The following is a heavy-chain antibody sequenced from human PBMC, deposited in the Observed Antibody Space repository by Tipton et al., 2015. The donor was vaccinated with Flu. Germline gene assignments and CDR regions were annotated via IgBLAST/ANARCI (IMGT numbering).Heavy chain of an antibody. Sequence: GLVKPSGTLSLTCAVSGYSVSSGYYWGWIRQPPGKGLEWIGNVFYTGNTDYNPSLRSRVTISVDTSKNQFSLNLRSVTAADTAVYYCAAVAGNGNWFDPWGQGALVTVPS. CDR1: GYSVSSGYY. CDR2: VFYTGNT. D-gene: IGHD6-19*01. V-gene: IGHV4-38-2*01. J-gene: IGHJ5*02. CDR3: AAVAGNGNWFDP.